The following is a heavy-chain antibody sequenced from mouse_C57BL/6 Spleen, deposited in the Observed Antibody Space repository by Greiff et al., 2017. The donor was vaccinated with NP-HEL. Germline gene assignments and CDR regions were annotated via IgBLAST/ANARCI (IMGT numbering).Heavy chain of an antibody. CDR3: ARGASPDY. V-gene: IGHV14-2*01. J-gene: IGHJ2*01. CDR2: IDPEDGET. Sequence: EVQLQQSGAELVKPGASVKLSCTASGFNIKDYYMHWVKQRTEQGLEWIGRIDPEDGETKYDPKCQGKATITADTSSNTAYLQLSSLTSEDTAVYYCARGASPDYWGQGTTLTVSS. CDR1: GFNIKDYY.